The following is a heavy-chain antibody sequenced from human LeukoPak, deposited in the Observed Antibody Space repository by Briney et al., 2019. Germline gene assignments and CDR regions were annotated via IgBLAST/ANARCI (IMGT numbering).Heavy chain of an antibody. J-gene: IGHJ4*02. CDR2: IYYSGST. CDR1: GGSISSSSYY. V-gene: IGHV4-39*01. Sequence: PSETLSLTCTVSGGSISSSSYYWGWIRQPPGEGLEWIGSIYYSGSTYYNPSLKSRVTISVDTSKNQFSLKLSSVTAADTAVYYCASQRGDFDYWGQGTLVTVSS. CDR3: ASQRGDFDY. D-gene: IGHD3-16*01.